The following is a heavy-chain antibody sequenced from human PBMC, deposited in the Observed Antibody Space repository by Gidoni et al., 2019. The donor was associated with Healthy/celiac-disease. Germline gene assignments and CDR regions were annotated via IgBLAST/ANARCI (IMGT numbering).Heavy chain of an antibody. J-gene: IGHJ4*02. D-gene: IGHD3-22*01. Sequence: QVQLRESSPVLVKPSQTLSLTFTVSGCSISSGDYYWSWIRQPPGKGLEWIGYTYYSGSTYYNPSLKSRVTISVDTSKNQFSLKLSSVTAADTAVYYCARDGYYYGVNYWGQGTLVTVSS. CDR3: ARDGYYYGVNY. CDR2: TYYSGST. V-gene: IGHV4-30-4*01. CDR1: GCSISSGDYY.